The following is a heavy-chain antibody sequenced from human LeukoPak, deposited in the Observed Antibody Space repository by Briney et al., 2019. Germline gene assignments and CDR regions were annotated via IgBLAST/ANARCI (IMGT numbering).Heavy chain of an antibody. V-gene: IGHV4-59*12. Sequence: SETLSLTCTVSGGSLSSYYWSWIRQPPGKGLEWIGYIYYSGSTNYNPSLKSRVTISVDTSKHQFSLKLSSVTAADTAVYYCARGPPPVLRYFDWLSRMFDYWGQGTLVTVSS. J-gene: IGHJ4*02. D-gene: IGHD3-9*01. CDR1: GGSLSSYY. CDR2: IYYSGST. CDR3: ARGPPPVLRYFDWLSRMFDY.